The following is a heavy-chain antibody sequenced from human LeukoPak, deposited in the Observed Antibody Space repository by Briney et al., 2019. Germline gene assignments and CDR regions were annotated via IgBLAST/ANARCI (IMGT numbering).Heavy chain of an antibody. D-gene: IGHD2/OR15-2a*01. V-gene: IGHV4-39*07. CDR2: IYYSGSS. Sequence: SETLSLTCTVSGGSISSSSYYWGWIRQSPGKGLEWIGSIYYSGSSYYNPSLKSRLTISVDTSKNQFSLKLSSVTAADTAVFYCARVPGLTTNWFDPWGQGTLVTVSS. CDR3: ARVPGLTTNWFDP. CDR1: GGSISSSSYY. J-gene: IGHJ5*02.